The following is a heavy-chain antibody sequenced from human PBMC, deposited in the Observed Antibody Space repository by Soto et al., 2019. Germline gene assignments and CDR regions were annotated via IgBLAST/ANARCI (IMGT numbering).Heavy chain of an antibody. D-gene: IGHD2-15*01. CDR2: IIPILGIA. Sequence: QVQLVQSGAEVKKPGSSVKVSCKASGGTFSSYTISWVRQAPGQGPEWMGRIIPILGIANYAQKFQGRVTITADKSTSTAYMELSSLRSEDTAVYYCASHCSGGSCYHYWGQGTLVTVSS. V-gene: IGHV1-69*02. CDR3: ASHCSGGSCYHY. J-gene: IGHJ4*02. CDR1: GGTFSSYT.